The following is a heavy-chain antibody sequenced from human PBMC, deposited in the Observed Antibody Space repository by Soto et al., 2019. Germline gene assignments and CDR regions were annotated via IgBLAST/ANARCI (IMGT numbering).Heavy chain of an antibody. CDR1: GGSISSYY. Sequence: SETLLTCTVSGGSISSYYWSWIRQPPGKGLEWIGYIYYSGSTNYNPSLKSRVTISVDTSKNQFSLKLSSVTAADTAVYYCARHANRIATASTPPLKIMGYMDVWGKGTTVTVSS. V-gene: IGHV4-59*08. CDR3: ARHANRIATASTPPLKIMGYMDV. CDR2: IYYSGST. D-gene: IGHD6-13*01. J-gene: IGHJ6*03.